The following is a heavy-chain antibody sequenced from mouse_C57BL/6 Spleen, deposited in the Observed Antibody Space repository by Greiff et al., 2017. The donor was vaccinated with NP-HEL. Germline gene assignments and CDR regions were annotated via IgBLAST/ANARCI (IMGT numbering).Heavy chain of an antibody. D-gene: IGHD2-3*01. J-gene: IGHJ3*01. CDR2: IDPSDSYT. CDR3: ARVTIYDGYYAFAY. Sequence: QVQLQQPGAELVKPGASVKLSCKASGYTFTSYWMQWVKQRPGQGLEWIGEIDPSDSYTNYNQKFKGKATLTVDTSSSTAYMQLSSLTSEDSAVYYCARVTIYDGYYAFAYWGQGTLVTVSA. CDR1: GYTFTSYW. V-gene: IGHV1-50*01.